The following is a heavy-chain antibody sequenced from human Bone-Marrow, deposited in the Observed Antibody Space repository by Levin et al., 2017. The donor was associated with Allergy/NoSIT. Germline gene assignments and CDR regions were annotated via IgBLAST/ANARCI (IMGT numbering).Heavy chain of an antibody. V-gene: IGHV3-30*03. CDR3: VRDRLKDFYDYLAV. Sequence: GGSLRLSCAGSEFTLTGYTMHWVRQTPGKGLEWLAVISFDGKERFYADSVKGRFSIFRDDAKHMVYLQMNALRGEDSGVYYCVRDRLKDFYDYLAVWGQGTQVNVSS. CDR1: EFTLTGYT. CDR2: ISFDGKER. D-gene: IGHD4/OR15-4a*01. J-gene: IGHJ4*02.